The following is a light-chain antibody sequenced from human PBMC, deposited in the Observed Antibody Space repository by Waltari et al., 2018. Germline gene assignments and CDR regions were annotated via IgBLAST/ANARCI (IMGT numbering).Light chain of an antibody. J-gene: IGKJ1*01. V-gene: IGKV3-20*01. Sequence: EIVLTQSPGTLSLSPGERATLSCRASQSIGRSLAWYQQKPGQPPRLLIYGTSNRHTGIPDRFSGGGSATDFSLTISRLEPEDVAMYYCQQYVSLPVTFGQGTKVEIK. CDR2: GTS. CDR1: QSIGRS. CDR3: QQYVSLPVT.